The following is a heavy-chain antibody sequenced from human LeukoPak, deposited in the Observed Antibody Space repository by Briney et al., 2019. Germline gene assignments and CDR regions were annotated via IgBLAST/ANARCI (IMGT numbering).Heavy chain of an antibody. D-gene: IGHD3-22*01. CDR3: ARRIGKMTMITVAAPSYDY. CDR2: IYSSGDI. V-gene: IGHV4-59*02. CDR1: GGSVNGYY. Sequence: SDTLSLTCAVSGGSVNGYYWSWIRQTPGMGLEWIGYIYSSGDINYNPSLTSRLTMSVDTSNNQVSLKLSSVTAADTAVYYCARRIGKMTMITVAAPSYDYWGQGTLVTVSS. J-gene: IGHJ4*02.